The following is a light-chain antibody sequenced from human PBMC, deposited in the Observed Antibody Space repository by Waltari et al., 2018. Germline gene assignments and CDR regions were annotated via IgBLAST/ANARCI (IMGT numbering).Light chain of an antibody. J-gene: IGLJ2*01. CDR3: CSCAGSYTLRVV. CDR2: DVS. V-gene: IGLV2-11*01. Sequence: QSALTQPRSVSGSPGQSVTISCTGTSSDVGGYNYVSWYQQHPGKAPKLMIYDVSKRPSGVPDRFSGSKSGNTASLTISGLQAEDEADYYCCSCAGSYTLRVVFGGGTKLTVL. CDR1: SSDVGGYNY.